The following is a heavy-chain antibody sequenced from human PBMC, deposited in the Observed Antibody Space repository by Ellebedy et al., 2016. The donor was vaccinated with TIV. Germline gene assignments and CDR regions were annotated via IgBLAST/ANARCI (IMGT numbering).Heavy chain of an antibody. Sequence: PGGSLRLSCAGSGYTTGLTFNNYAMTWIRQAPGKGLEWVSTIIGSGGKTDYADSVKGRFTISRDNSNNMVYLQMDSLGVEDTAVYYCASRTPRYGPYYYALDVWGQGTTVTVS. V-gene: IGHV3-23*01. CDR3: ASRTPRYGPYYYALDV. CDR1: GYTTGLTFNNYA. J-gene: IGHJ6*02. CDR2: IIGSGGKT. D-gene: IGHD3-10*01.